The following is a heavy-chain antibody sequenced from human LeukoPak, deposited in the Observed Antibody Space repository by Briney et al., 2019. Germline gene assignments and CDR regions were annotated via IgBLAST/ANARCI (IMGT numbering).Heavy chain of an antibody. D-gene: IGHD3-10*01. J-gene: IGHJ3*02. Sequence: PGGSLRLSCAASGFTFRNYGIHWVRQAPRKGGEGGAIIWNYGTKKDYGDSVKGRFTISRDNSKNTAYLKMNSLRGEDTALYFCAREGSSTIYFGSETHSGGAFDIWGQGAMVTVSS. V-gene: IGHV3-30*02. CDR2: IWNYGTKK. CDR1: GFTFRNYG. CDR3: AREGSSTIYFGSETHSGGAFDI.